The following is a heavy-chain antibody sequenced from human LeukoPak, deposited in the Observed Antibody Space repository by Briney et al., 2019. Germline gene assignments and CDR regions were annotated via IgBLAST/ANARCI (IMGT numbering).Heavy chain of an antibody. CDR2: VAHDGSVK. D-gene: IGHD6-13*01. J-gene: IGHJ5*01. CDR1: GFTFSSFG. CDR3: AKERTKYSSSWFDC. Sequence: GGSLRLSCAASGFTFSSFGMQWVRQAPGKGLEWVAVVAHDGSVKHYADPVKGRFTISRDNSKDTLYLQMNSLTAEDTAVYYCAKERTKYSSSWFDCWGQGTLVTVSS. V-gene: IGHV3-30*18.